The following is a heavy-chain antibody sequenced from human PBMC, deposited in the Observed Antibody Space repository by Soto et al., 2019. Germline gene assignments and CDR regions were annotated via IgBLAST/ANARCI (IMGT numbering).Heavy chain of an antibody. D-gene: IGHD3-10*01. V-gene: IGHV3-30-3*01. Sequence: QVQLVESGGGVVQPGRSLRLSCAASGFTFSSYAMHWVRQAPGKGLEWVAVISYDGSNKYYADSVKGRFTISRDNSKNTLYLQMNSLRAEDTAVYYCARGHVLWWLTDGYWGPGTLVTVSS. CDR2: ISYDGSNK. J-gene: IGHJ4*02. CDR3: ARGHVLWWLTDGY. CDR1: GFTFSSYA.